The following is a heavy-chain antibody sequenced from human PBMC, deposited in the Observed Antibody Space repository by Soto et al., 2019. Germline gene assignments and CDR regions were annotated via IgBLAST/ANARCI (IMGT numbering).Heavy chain of an antibody. V-gene: IGHV3-30*03. CDR3: AREKTGTEAYYYGMDV. CDR1: GFTFNTYG. D-gene: IGHD1-1*01. J-gene: IGHJ6*02. CDR2: ISFDGSNK. Sequence: PGGSLRLSCTTSGFTFNTYGMHWVRQAPGKGLEWVAIISFDGSNKYYADSVKGRFTISRDNSKNTLYLQMNSLRPEDTAVYYCAREKTGTEAYYYGMDVWGQGTTVTVSS.